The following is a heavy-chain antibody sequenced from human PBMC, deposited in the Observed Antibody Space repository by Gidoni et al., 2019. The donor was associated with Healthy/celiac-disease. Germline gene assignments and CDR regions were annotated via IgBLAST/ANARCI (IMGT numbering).Heavy chain of an antibody. CDR1: GFTFSSYW. D-gene: IGHD2-2*01. Sequence: EVQLVESGGGLVQPGGSLRLSCAASGFTFSSYWMSWVRQAPGKGLEGVANIKQDGSEKYYVDSVKGRFAISRDNAKNSLYLQMNSLRAEDTAVYYCARSLVPAAMDLSYYYMDVWGKGTTVTVSS. J-gene: IGHJ6*03. CDR3: ARSLVPAAMDLSYYYMDV. CDR2: IKQDGSEK. V-gene: IGHV3-7*01.